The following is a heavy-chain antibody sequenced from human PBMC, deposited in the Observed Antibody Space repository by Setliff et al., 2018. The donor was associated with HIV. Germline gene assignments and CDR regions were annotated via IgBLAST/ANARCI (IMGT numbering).Heavy chain of an antibody. J-gene: IGHJ4*02. D-gene: IGHD2-15*01. CDR1: GYSFTTYW. Sequence: PGESLKISCKGSGYSFTTYWIGWVRQMPGKGLEWMGIIYPGDSDTRYSPSFQGQVTISADKSISTAYLRWSSLKASDTAMYYCATSPLGYCSGGSCSHYFDYWGPGTLVTVSS. CDR2: IYPGDSDT. CDR3: ATSPLGYCSGGSCSHYFDY. V-gene: IGHV5-51*01.